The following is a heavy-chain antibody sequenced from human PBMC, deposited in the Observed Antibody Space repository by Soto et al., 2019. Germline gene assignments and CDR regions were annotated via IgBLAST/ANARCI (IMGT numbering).Heavy chain of an antibody. D-gene: IGHD3-3*01. CDR1: GGTFSSYT. CDR3: ARDRSITIFGVAILTDAFDI. CDR2: IIPILGIA. Sequence: GASVKVSCKASGGTFSSYTISWVRQAPGQGLEWMGRIIPILGIANYAQKFQGRVTITADKSTSTAYMELSSLRSEDTAVYYCARDRSITIFGVAILTDAFDIWGQGTMVTVSS. V-gene: IGHV1-69*04. J-gene: IGHJ3*02.